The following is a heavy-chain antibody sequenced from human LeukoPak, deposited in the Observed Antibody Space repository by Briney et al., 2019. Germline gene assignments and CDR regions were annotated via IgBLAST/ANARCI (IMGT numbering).Heavy chain of an antibody. Sequence: SETLPLTCTVPGGSISSYYWSWMRQPPGRGLECVGYIYYSWSTNYNPSLKSRVTISVHKSKPQFSLKLSSVTAADTAVYYCAREDPYYYMDVWGKGTTVTVSS. V-gene: IGHV4-59*01. CDR2: IYYSWST. CDR1: GGSISSYY. J-gene: IGHJ6*03. CDR3: AREDPYYYMDV.